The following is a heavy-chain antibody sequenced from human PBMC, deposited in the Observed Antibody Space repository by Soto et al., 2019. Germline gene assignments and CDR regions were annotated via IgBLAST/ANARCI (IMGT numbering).Heavy chain of an antibody. Sequence: GGSLILSCAASGFTFSSYSMNWVRQAPGKGLEWVSSISSSSSYIYYADSVKGRFTISRDNAKNSLYLQMNSLRAEDTAVYYCARGAPRFSIAAAGTFDYWGQGTLVTVSS. CDR1: GFTFSSYS. V-gene: IGHV3-21*01. CDR2: ISSSSSYI. J-gene: IGHJ4*02. CDR3: ARGAPRFSIAAAGTFDY. D-gene: IGHD6-13*01.